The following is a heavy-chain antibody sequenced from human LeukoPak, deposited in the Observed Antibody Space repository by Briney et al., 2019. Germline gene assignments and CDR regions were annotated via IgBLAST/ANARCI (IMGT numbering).Heavy chain of an antibody. CDR2: INPTGDGT. J-gene: IGHJ4*02. CDR3: ARGPSEDILAYFDY. Sequence: ASVKVSCKASGSTFSDDYIRWMRQAPGHGLEWIGGINPTGDGTQYAQKFQGRITMTRDASITTAYMQLSSLTSDDTAVYYCARGPSEDILAYFDYWGQGTLVTVSS. V-gene: IGHV1-2*02. D-gene: IGHD5-12*01. CDR1: GSTFSDDY.